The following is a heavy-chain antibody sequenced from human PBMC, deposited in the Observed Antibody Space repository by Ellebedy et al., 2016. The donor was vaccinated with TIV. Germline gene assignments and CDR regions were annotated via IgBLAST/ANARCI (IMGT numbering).Heavy chain of an antibody. Sequence: GGSLRLSCSASGFTFSSYNMIWVRQAPGKGLEWISYISSSATTTDYADSVKGRFTISRDNAKNSVFLQMNRLRAEDTAVYYCARDMGRWLQFLAYWGHGTLVTVSS. J-gene: IGHJ4*01. V-gene: IGHV3-48*03. CDR3: ARDMGRWLQFLAY. CDR2: ISSSATTT. CDR1: GFTFSSYN. D-gene: IGHD5-24*01.